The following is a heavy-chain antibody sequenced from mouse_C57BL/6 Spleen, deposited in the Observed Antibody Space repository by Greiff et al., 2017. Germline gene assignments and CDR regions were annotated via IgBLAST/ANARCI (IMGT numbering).Heavy chain of an antibody. CDR2: IYPGDGDT. Sequence: QVQLQQSGPELVKPGASVKISCKASGYAFSSSWMNWVKQRPGKGLEWIGRIYPGDGDTNYNGKFKGKATLTADKSSSTAYMQLSSLTSEDSAVYFCASPYGNYEGAMDYWGQGTSVTVSS. V-gene: IGHV1-82*01. J-gene: IGHJ4*01. CDR1: GYAFSSSW. CDR3: ASPYGNYEGAMDY. D-gene: IGHD2-10*02.